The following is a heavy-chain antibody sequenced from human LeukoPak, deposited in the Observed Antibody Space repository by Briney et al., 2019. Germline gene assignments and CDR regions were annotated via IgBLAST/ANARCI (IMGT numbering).Heavy chain of an antibody. CDR3: ARGLYYDSTRGAFDI. Sequence: SETLSLTCTVSGGSISGGGYYWSWIRQPAGKGLEWIGRIYTSGNTNYNPSLKSRATISVDTSKNQFSLELSSVTAADTAVYYCARGLYYDSTRGAFDIWGQGTMVTVSS. V-gene: IGHV4-61*02. J-gene: IGHJ3*02. D-gene: IGHD3-22*01. CDR2: IYTSGNT. CDR1: GGSISGGGYY.